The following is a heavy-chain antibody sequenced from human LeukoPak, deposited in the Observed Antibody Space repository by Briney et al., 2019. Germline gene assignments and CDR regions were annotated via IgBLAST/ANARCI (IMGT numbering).Heavy chain of an antibody. CDR1: GFTFSSYS. V-gene: IGHV3-21*01. J-gene: IGHJ5*02. CDR2: ISSSSSYI. CDR3: ASGVGATTRADWFDP. Sequence: GGSLRLSCAASGFTFSSYSMNWVRQAPGKGLEWVSSISSSSSYIYYADSVKGRFTISRDNAKNSLYLQMNSLRAEDTAVYYRASGVGATTRADWFDPWGQGTLVTVSS. D-gene: IGHD1-26*01.